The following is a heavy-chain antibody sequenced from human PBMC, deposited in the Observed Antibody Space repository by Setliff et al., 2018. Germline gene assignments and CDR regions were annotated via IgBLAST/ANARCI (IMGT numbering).Heavy chain of an antibody. D-gene: IGHD6-19*01. CDR3: ARAIYSSGWYLRYYYYMDV. V-gene: IGHV4-34*01. J-gene: IGHJ6*03. Sequence: TLSLPCAVYGGSFSGYYWSWIRQPPGKGLEWIGEINHSGSTNYNPSLKSRVTISVDTSKNQFSLKLSSVTAADTAVYYCARAIYSSGWYLRYYYYMDVWGKGTTVTVSS. CDR2: INHSGST. CDR1: GGSFSGYY.